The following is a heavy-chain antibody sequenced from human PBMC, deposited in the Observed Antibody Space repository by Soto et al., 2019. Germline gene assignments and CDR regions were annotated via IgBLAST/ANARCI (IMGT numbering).Heavy chain of an antibody. CDR3: ARDTVLTGMFDF. Sequence: ASVKVSCKASGYTFTSYDINWVRQATGQGLEWMGWMNPNSGNTGYAQKFQGRVTMTRNTSISTAYMELSSLRSEDTAIYYCARDTVLTGMFDFWGQGTLVTVSS. CDR2: MNPNSGNT. CDR1: GYTFTSYD. J-gene: IGHJ4*02. D-gene: IGHD4-17*01. V-gene: IGHV1-8*01.